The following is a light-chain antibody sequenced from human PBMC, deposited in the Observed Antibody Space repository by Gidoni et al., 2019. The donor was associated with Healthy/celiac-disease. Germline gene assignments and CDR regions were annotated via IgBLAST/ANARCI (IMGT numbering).Light chain of an antibody. J-gene: IGKJ1*01. Sequence: DIQMTQYPSSLSSSVGDRGTITCRASQSISSYLDWYQQKPGKAPKLLIYAASSMQSGVPSRFSGSGSGTDFTLTISSLQPEDFAAYYCQQSYSTAWTFXXXTKVEIK. CDR1: QSISSY. CDR2: AAS. V-gene: IGKV1-39*01. CDR3: QQSYSTAWT.